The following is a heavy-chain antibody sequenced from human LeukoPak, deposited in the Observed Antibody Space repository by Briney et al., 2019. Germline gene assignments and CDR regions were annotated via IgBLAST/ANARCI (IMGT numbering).Heavy chain of an antibody. CDR2: IIPIFGTA. CDR3: ARGPITMVRGVIHFDY. J-gene: IGHJ4*02. CDR1: GGTFSSYA. Sequence: SVKVSCKASGGTFSSYAISWVRQAPGQGLEWMGGIIPIFGTANYAQKFQGRVTITADKSTSTAYMELSSLRSEDTAVYYCARGPITMVRGVIHFDYWGQGTLVTVSS. D-gene: IGHD3-10*01. V-gene: IGHV1-69*06.